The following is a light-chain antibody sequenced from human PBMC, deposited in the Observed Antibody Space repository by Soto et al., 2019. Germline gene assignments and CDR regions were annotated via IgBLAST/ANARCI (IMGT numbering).Light chain of an antibody. V-gene: IGLV2-14*01. Sequence: QSALTQPASVSGSPGQSITISCTGTSSDVGAYNYVSWYQQHPGKAPKLMIYDVSDRPSGVSNRFSGSKSGSTASLTISGLQAEDEADYYCSSQTSSSTLVFGGGTKLTVL. CDR3: SSQTSSSTLV. J-gene: IGLJ3*02. CDR2: DVS. CDR1: SSDVGAYNY.